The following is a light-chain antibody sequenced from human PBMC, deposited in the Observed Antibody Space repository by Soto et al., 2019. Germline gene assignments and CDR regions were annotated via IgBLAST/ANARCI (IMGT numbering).Light chain of an antibody. CDR3: QQSYSVPR. J-gene: IGKJ1*01. CDR2: AAS. CDR1: RSISNY. Sequence: DIQMTQSPSSLSASVGDRVTITYRASRSISNYLNWYQQKSGKVPRLLIYAASSLQPGVPSRFSGTGTGTAFTLTITSLQPEDSATYYCQQSYSVPRFGPGTRVDLK. V-gene: IGKV1-39*01.